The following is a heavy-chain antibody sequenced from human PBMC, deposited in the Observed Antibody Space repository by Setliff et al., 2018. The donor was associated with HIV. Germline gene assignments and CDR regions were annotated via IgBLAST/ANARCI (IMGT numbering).Heavy chain of an antibody. V-gene: IGHV4-38-2*02. D-gene: IGHD2-21*02. J-gene: IGHJ6*02. CDR2: IYHSGST. CDR1: GYSISSGYY. Sequence: SETLSLTCTVSGYSISSGYYWGWIRQPPGKGLEWIGSIYHSGSTYYNPSLKSRVTISVDTSKNQFSLRLSSVTAADTAVYYCARAMRGVVVTNMYYYYGMDVWGQGTTVTVS. CDR3: ARAMRGVVVTNMYYYYGMDV.